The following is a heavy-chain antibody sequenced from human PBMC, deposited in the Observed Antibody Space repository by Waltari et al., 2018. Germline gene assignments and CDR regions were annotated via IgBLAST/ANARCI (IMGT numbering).Heavy chain of an antibody. V-gene: IGHV3-23*04. CDR3: AKDLEEYCDGGVCTRLDH. D-gene: IGHD2-8*02. CDR1: GFSFNKYT. Sequence: EVQLVESGGNLVQPGGSLRLSCEASGFSFNKYTMIWVLRAPGKGLQGVAGISGGGGSAYYTDSVRGRFTISRDNSKNTLSLQMNSLRAEDTAVYYCAKDLEEYCDGGVCTRLDHWGQGTLVTVSS. J-gene: IGHJ5*02. CDR2: ISGGGGSA.